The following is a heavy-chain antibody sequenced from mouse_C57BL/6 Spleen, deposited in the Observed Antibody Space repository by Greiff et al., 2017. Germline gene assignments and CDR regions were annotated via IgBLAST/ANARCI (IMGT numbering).Heavy chain of an antibody. CDR1: GYTFTSYW. CDR2: INPSSGYT. Sequence: QVHVKQSGAELAKPGASVKLSCKASGYTFTSYWMHWVKQRPGQGLEWIGYINPSSGYTKYNQKFKDKATLTADKSSSTAYMQLSSLTYEDSAVYYCARGAQSDPSYYYAMDYWGQGTSVTVSS. CDR3: ARGAQSDPSYYYAMDY. D-gene: IGHD3-2*02. V-gene: IGHV1-7*01. J-gene: IGHJ4*01.